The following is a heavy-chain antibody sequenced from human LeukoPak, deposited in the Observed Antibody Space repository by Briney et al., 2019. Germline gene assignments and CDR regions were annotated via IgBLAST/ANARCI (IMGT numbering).Heavy chain of an antibody. CDR3: ARGPINYGGNLNY. D-gene: IGHD4-17*01. J-gene: IGHJ4*02. Sequence: GWISAYNGNTNYAQKLQGRVTMTTDTSTSTAYMELRSLRSDDTAVYYCARGPINYGGNLNYWGQGTLVTVSS. CDR2: ISAYNGNT. V-gene: IGHV1-18*01.